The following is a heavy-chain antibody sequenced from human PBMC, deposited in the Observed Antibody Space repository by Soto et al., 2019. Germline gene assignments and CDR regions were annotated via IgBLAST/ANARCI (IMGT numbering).Heavy chain of an antibody. CDR3: ARWSIAAREDAFDI. CDR2: INPNSGGT. V-gene: IGHV1-2*04. Sequence: ASVKVSCKASGYTFTGYYMHWVRQAPGQGLEWMGWINPNSGGTNYAQKFQGWVTMTRDTSISTAYMELSRLRSDDTAVYYCARWSIAAREDAFDIWGQGTMVTVSS. CDR1: GYTFTGYY. J-gene: IGHJ3*02. D-gene: IGHD6-6*01.